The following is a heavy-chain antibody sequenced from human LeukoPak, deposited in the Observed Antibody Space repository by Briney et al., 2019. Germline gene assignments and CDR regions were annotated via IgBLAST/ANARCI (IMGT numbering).Heavy chain of an antibody. Sequence: AGGSLRLSCAASGFTFSTYAMSWVRQAPGKGLEWVSLISGSGGSTYYADSAKGRFTISRDNGKNTLSLQMNSLRAEDTALYYCAKERLTTTTFDSWGRGTLVTVSS. J-gene: IGHJ4*02. CDR1: GFTFSTYA. CDR3: AKERLTTTTFDS. D-gene: IGHD4-11*01. V-gene: IGHV3-23*01. CDR2: ISGSGGST.